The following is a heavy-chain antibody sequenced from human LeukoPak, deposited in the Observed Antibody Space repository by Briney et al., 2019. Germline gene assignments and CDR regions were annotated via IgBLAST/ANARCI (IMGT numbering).Heavy chain of an antibody. CDR1: GYTFTDYY. CDR3: ARPPTFGGANPFDY. CDR2: INPNSGDT. Sequence: GASVKASCKASGYTFTDYYMHWVRQAPGQGLEWMGWINPNSGDTNYAQKFQGRVTMTRDTSITTAYMELSRLKSDDTAVYFCARPPTFGGANPFDYWGQGTLVTVSS. J-gene: IGHJ4*02. V-gene: IGHV1-2*02. D-gene: IGHD3-16*01.